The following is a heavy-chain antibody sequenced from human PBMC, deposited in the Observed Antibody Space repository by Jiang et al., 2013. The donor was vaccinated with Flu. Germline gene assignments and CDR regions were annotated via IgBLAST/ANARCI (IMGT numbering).Heavy chain of an antibody. Sequence: STRSGGYYWTWIRQHPGKGLEWIGYMFNSNTGSADYNPSLKSRVTMSADTSKNHLYLKLGSVTAADTAVYYCVTSNAGPDEYWGQGTLVTASS. V-gene: IGHV4-31*02. J-gene: IGHJ4*02. CDR1: STRSGGYY. CDR2: MFNSNTGSA. CDR3: VTSNAGPDEY. D-gene: IGHD2-8*01.